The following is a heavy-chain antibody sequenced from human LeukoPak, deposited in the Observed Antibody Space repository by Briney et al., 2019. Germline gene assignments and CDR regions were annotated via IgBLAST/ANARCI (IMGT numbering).Heavy chain of an antibody. D-gene: IGHD3-10*01. V-gene: IGHV4-4*07. CDR1: DCSLNSYY. Sequence: SGTPSLPRTGSDCSLNSYYRGWIRQPARKGPEWIGRIYTSGSTNYNPSLKSRVTISVDKSKNQFSLKLSSVTAADTAVYYCARAPGGGYYFDYWGQGTLVTVSS. CDR3: ARAPGGGYYFDY. J-gene: IGHJ4*02. CDR2: IYTSGST.